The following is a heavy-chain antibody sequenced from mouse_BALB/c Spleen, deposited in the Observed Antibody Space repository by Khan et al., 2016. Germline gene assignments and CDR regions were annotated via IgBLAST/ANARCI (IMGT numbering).Heavy chain of an antibody. D-gene: IGHD2-3*01. J-gene: IGHJ2*01. CDR2: ISYSGST. CDR3: ATYDSYLFDC. Sequence: EVQLQESGPSLVKPSQTLSLTCSVTGDSITSCYWNWIRKFPGNKLEYMGYISYSGSTYYNPSLKSRLSITRDTSTNQYYLQLNTVTTEDTATYYCATYDSYLFDCWGQGTTLTVSA. CDR1: GDSITSCY. V-gene: IGHV3-8*02.